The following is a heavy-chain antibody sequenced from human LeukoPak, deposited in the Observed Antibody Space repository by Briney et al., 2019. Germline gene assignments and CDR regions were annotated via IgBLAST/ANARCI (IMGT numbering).Heavy chain of an antibody. D-gene: IGHD3-3*01. CDR3: ASWGYDFWSGYYHFDY. J-gene: IGHJ4*02. CDR2: IKQDGSEK. Sequence: PGGSLRLSCAASGFSFSSYTMSWVRQAPGKGLEWVANIKQDGSEKYYVDSVKGRFTISRDNAKNSLYLQMNSLRAEDTAVYYCASWGYDFWSGYYHFDYWGQGTLVTVSS. CDR1: GFSFSSYT. V-gene: IGHV3-7*01.